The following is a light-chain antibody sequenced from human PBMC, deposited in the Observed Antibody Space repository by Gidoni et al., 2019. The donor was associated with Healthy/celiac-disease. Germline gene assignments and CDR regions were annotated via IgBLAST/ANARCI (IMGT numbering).Light chain of an antibody. CDR1: QSVSSSY. V-gene: IGKV3-20*01. CDR2: GAS. J-gene: IGKJ3*01. Sequence: IVLTQSPGTLSLAPGERATLSCRASQSVSSSYLAWYQQKPGQAPRLLIDGASRRATDIPDRCSGSGSGTDFTLTISRLEPEDFAVYYCQQYGSSFTFGPGTKVDIK. CDR3: QQYGSSFT.